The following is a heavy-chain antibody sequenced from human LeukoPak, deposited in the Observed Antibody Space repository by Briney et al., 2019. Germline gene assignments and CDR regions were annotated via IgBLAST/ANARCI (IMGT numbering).Heavy chain of an antibody. CDR3: ARRFAPSRNDAFDI. CDR1: GGSINSSSYY. J-gene: IGHJ3*02. V-gene: IGHV4-39*01. D-gene: IGHD3-10*01. Sequence: ASETLSLTCAVSGGSINSSSYYWGWIRQPPGKGLEWIGTIYYSGSTYYNPSLKSRVTISVDTSKNQFSLKLSSVTASDTAVYYCARRFAPSRNDAFDIWGQGTMVTVSS. CDR2: IYYSGST.